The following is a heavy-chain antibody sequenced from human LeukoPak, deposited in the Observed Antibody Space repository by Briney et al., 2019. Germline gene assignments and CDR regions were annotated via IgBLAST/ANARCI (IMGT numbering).Heavy chain of an antibody. CDR2: ISYDGSNK. J-gene: IGHJ4*02. Sequence: GGSLRLSCAASGFTFSSYGMHWVRQAPGKGLEWVAVISYDGSNKYYADSVKGRFTISRDNSKNTLYLQMNSLRAEDTAVYYCAKDPMDCSSTSCRSPSDYWGQGTLVTVSS. V-gene: IGHV3-30*18. CDR1: GFTFSSYG. CDR3: AKDPMDCSSTSCRSPSDY. D-gene: IGHD2-2*01.